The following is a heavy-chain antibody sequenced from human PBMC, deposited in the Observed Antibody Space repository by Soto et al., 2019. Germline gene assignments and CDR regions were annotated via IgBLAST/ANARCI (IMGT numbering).Heavy chain of an antibody. CDR3: ARGYIVGDTVYFDY. D-gene: IGHD1-26*01. V-gene: IGHV4-61*01. CDR1: GGSVSSGSYY. CDR2: INHSGST. J-gene: IGHJ4*02. Sequence: SETLSLTCTASGGSVSSGSYYWSWIRQPPGKGLEWIGEINHSGSTNYNPSLKSRVTISVDKSKNQFSLKLSSVTAADTAVYYCARGYIVGDTVYFDYWGQGSLVIGSS.